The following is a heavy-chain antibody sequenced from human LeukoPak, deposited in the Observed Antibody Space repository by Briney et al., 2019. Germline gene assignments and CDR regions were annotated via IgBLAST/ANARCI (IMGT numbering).Heavy chain of an antibody. CDR2: ISSSSSYI. J-gene: IGHJ4*02. D-gene: IGHD4-11*01. CDR1: GFTFSSYS. V-gene: IGHV3-21*04. CDR3: AKLPTTVTTLGFDY. Sequence: GGSLRLSCAASGFTFSSYSMNWVRQAPGKGLEWVSSISSSSSYIYYADSVKGRFTISRDNSKNTLYLQMNSLRAEDTAVYYCAKLPTTVTTLGFDYWGQGTLVTVSS.